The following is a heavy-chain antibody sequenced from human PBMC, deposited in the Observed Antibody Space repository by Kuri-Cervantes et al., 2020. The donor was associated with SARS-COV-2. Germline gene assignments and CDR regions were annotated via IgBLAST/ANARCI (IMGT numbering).Heavy chain of an antibody. V-gene: IGHV1-69*05. CDR2: IIPIFGTA. Sequence: SVKVSCKASGGTFSSYAISCVRQAPGQGLEWMGGIIPIFGTANYAQKFQGRVTITTDESTSTAYMELSSLRSEDTAVYYCARAPQGRYCSSTSCPIVWYFDLWGRGTLVTVSS. CDR3: ARAPQGRYCSSTSCPIVWYFDL. J-gene: IGHJ2*01. CDR1: GGTFSSYA. D-gene: IGHD2-2*01.